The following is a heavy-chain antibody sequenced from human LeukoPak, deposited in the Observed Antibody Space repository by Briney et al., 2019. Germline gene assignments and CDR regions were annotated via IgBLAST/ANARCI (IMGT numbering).Heavy chain of an antibody. CDR3: ARQFRSGGSCYWAFFDY. CDR2: IDPSDSYT. V-gene: IGHV5-10-1*01. Sequence: GESLKISCKGSGYSFTSYWISWVRQMPGKGLEWMGRIDPSDSYTNYSPSFQGHVTISADKSISTAYLQWSSLKASDTAMYYCARQFRSGGSCYWAFFDYWGQGTLVTVSS. CDR1: GYSFTSYW. D-gene: IGHD2-15*01. J-gene: IGHJ4*02.